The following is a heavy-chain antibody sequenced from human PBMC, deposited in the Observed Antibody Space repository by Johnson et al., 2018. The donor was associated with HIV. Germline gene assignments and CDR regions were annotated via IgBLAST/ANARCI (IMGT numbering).Heavy chain of an antibody. V-gene: IGHV3-11*01. CDR3: ARYSESYNWGAFDI. J-gene: IGHJ3*02. Sequence: QVQLVESGGGVVQPGGSLRLSCAASGFTFSDYYMSWIRQAPGKGLEWVSYISSSGSTIYYADSVKGRFTISRDNAKNSLFLQMNSLRAEDTALYYCARYSESYNWGAFDIWGQGTMVTVSS. CDR1: GFTFSDYY. D-gene: IGHD1-26*01. CDR2: ISSSGSTI.